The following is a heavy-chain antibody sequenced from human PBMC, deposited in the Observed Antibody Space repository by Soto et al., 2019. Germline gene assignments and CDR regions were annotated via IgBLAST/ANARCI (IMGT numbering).Heavy chain of an antibody. CDR2: IYYSGST. J-gene: IGHJ4*02. CDR3: ARDGYYDSSGYYYYLY. V-gene: IGHV4-30-4*01. CDR1: GGSISRGDYY. D-gene: IGHD3-22*01. Sequence: SETLSLTCTVSGGSISRGDYYWSWILQPPGKGLEWIGYIYYSGSTYYNPSLKSRVTISVDTSKNQFSLKPSSVTAADTAVYYCARDGYYDSSGYYYYLYWGQGTLVTVSS.